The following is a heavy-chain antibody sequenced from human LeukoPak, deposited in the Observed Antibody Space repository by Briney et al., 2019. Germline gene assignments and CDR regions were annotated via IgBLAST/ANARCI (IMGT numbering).Heavy chain of an antibody. CDR3: ARSCLIVDIVATIRARLGGNGFDI. Sequence: PSETLSLTCTVSGGSISSSSYYWGWIRQPPGKGLEWIVTIYYTGRTYYNPSLKSRVTISVDTSKNQFSLRLSSVTAADTAVYYCARSCLIVDIVATIRARLGGNGFDIWGQGTMVTVSS. D-gene: IGHD5-12*01. J-gene: IGHJ3*02. V-gene: IGHV4-39*07. CDR2: IYYTGRT. CDR1: GGSISSSSYY.